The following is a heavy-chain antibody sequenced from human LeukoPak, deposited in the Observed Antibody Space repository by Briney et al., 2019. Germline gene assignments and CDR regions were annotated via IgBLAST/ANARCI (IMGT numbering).Heavy chain of an antibody. J-gene: IGHJ4*02. Sequence: GGSLRLSCAASGFTFSNYAMSWVRQAPGKGLEWVSAITGSGGNTYYADSVKGRFTISRDNSKNALYLQMNSLRAEDTAVYYCAKWGDYDVLTGYYVSDYWGQGTLVTVSS. V-gene: IGHV3-23*01. D-gene: IGHD3-9*01. CDR3: AKWGDYDVLTGYYVSDY. CDR1: GFTFSNYA. CDR2: ITGSGGNT.